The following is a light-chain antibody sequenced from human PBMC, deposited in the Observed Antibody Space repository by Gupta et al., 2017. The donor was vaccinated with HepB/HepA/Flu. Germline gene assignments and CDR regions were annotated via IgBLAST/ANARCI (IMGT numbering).Light chain of an antibody. V-gene: IGKV2-28*01. CDR1: QSLLHSNGYYF. J-gene: IGKJ1*01. CDR3: MQALQTPWT. CDR2: LGS. Sequence: DIVMTQSPLSLPVTPGEPASISCRSSQSLLHSNGYYFLDWYLQKPGQSPQLLIYLGSSRASGVPDRFSGTGAGTDFTLKISRVEAEDVGVYYCMQALQTPWTFGQGTKVEI.